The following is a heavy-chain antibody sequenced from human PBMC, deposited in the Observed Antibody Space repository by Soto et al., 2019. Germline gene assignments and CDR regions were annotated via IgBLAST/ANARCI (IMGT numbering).Heavy chain of an antibody. CDR3: TREMRFSHYYYYGMDV. V-gene: IGHV3-49*04. D-gene: IGHD3-3*01. CDR1: GFTFGDYA. J-gene: IGHJ6*02. CDR2: IRSKAYGGTT. Sequence: SLRLSCTASGFTFGDYAMSWVRQAPGKGLEWVGFIRSKAYGGTTEYAASVKGRFTISRDDSKSIAYLQMNSLKTEDTAVYYCTREMRFSHYYYYGMDVWGQGTTVTVSS.